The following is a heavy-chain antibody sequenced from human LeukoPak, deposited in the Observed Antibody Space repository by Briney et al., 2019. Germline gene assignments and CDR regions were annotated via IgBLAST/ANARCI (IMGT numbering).Heavy chain of an antibody. J-gene: IGHJ4*02. D-gene: IGHD5-18*01. CDR3: ARDPSDTAMVAIDY. V-gene: IGHV1-2*02. CDR1: GYTFTGYY. CDR2: INPNSGGT. Sequence: ASVKVSCKASGYTFTGYYMHWVRQAPGQGLEWMGWINPNSGGTNYAQKFQGRVTMTRDTSISTAYMELSRLRSDDTAVYYCARDPSDTAMVAIDYWGQGTLVTVSS.